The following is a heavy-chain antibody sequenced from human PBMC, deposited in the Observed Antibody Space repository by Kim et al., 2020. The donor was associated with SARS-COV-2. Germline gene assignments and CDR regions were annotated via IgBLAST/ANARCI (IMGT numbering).Heavy chain of an antibody. CDR2: ISTSGGST. Sequence: WGSLRLSCAASGFTFSNYAMSWVRHVPGKGLEWVSVISTSGGSTYYADSVKDRFTISRDDSKNTLSLQMNSLRAEDTAVYYCAKVPGRDGYNSYFDRWGQGTLVTVSS. CDR3: AKVPGRDGYNSYFDR. D-gene: IGHD1-1*01. CDR1: GFTFSNYA. V-gene: IGHV3-23*01. J-gene: IGHJ4*02.